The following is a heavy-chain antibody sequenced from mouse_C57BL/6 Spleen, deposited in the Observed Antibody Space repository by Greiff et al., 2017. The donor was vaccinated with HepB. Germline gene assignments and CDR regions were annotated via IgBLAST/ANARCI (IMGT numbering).Heavy chain of an antibody. J-gene: IGHJ3*01. V-gene: IGHV1-36*01. CDR1: GFTFTDYY. D-gene: IGHD2-3*01. CDR3: IRYDDAWFAY. CDR2: VYPYNGDT. Sequence: VQLKESGPVLVKPGPSVKISCKASGFTFTDYYMHWVKQSPGKGLEWIGLVYPYNGDTSYNQKFKGKATLTVDTSSSTAYMELNSLTSEDSAVYYCIRYDDAWFAYWGQGTLVTVSA.